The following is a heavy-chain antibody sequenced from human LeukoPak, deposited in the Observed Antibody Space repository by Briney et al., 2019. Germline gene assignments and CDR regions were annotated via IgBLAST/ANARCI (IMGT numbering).Heavy chain of an antibody. CDR2: FDPEDGET. V-gene: IGHV1-24*01. CDR1: GYTLTELS. Sequence: ASVKVSCKVSGYTLTELSMHWVRQAPGKGLEWMGGFDPEDGETIYAQKFQGRVTMTEDTSTDTAYMELSSLRSEDTAVYYCAIDSGSGWLWVFDYWGQGTLVTVSS. J-gene: IGHJ4*02. D-gene: IGHD6-19*01. CDR3: AIDSGSGWLWVFDY.